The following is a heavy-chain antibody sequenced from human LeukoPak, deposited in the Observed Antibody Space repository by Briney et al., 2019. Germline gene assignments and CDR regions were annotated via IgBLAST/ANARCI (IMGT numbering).Heavy chain of an antibody. CDR3: AKATMVRGVMYFDY. D-gene: IGHD3-10*01. CDR1: GFTFSSYA. J-gene: IGHJ4*02. Sequence: QPGGSLRLSCAASGFTFSSYAMSWVRHAPGKGLEWVSAISGSGGSTYYADSVKGRFTISRDNSKNTLYLQMNSLRAEDTAVYYCAKATMVRGVMYFDYWGQGTLVTASS. V-gene: IGHV3-23*01. CDR2: ISGSGGST.